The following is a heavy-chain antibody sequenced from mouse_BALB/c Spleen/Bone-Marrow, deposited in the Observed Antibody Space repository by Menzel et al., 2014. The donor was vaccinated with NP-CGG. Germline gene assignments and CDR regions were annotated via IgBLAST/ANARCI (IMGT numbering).Heavy chain of an antibody. CDR1: GYTFTNYW. D-gene: IGHD4-1*01. CDR3: ARYWDAY. V-gene: IGHV1-7*01. Sequence: QVQLKESRAELAKPGASVQMSCKASGYTFTNYWMHWVKQRPGQGLEWIGYIDPNTYYTRYNQKFKDKATLTADKSSSTAYLQLSSLTSEDSAVYYCARYWDAYWGQGTLVTVSA. J-gene: IGHJ3*01. CDR2: IDPNTYYT.